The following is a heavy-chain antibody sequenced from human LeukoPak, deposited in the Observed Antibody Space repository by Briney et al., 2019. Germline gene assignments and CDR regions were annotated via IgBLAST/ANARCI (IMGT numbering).Heavy chain of an antibody. D-gene: IGHD4-11*01. CDR1: GGSVSSGSYF. Sequence: SETLSLTCTVSGGSVSSGSYFWSWIRQPAGKGLQWIGRIHTSGSTEYNPSLKSRVTISVDTSKNQLSLKLSSVTAADTAVYYCSRGNNYVNFDYWGRGTLVTVSS. V-gene: IGHV4-61*02. J-gene: IGHJ4*02. CDR2: IHTSGST. CDR3: SRGNNYVNFDY.